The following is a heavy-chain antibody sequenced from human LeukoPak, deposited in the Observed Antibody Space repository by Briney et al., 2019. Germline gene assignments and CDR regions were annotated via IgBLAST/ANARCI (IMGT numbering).Heavy chain of an antibody. V-gene: IGHV3-23*01. CDR2: ISGSGDSA. CDR1: GFTFSSYA. D-gene: IGHD1-1*01. CDR3: TTTEGH. J-gene: IGHJ4*02. Sequence: GRSLRLSSAASGFTFSSYAMSWVRQAPGKGLEWVSSISGSGDSAYYADSVKGRFTISRDNSKNTLYLQMNSLRAEDTAVYYCTTTEGHWGQGTLVTVSS.